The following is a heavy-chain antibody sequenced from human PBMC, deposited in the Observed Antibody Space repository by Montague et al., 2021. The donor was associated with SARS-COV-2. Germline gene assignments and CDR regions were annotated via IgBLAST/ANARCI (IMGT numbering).Heavy chain of an antibody. V-gene: IGHV4-59*13. J-gene: IGHJ4*02. D-gene: IGHD5-24*01. CDR2: IYYNGST. Sequence: SETLSLTCTVPGGSISSYYWSWIRQPPGKGLEWIGYIYYNGSTNXNPSLKSPVTISVDTSKNQFSLKLSSVTAADTAVYYCARGDVEMATIKSGGPFYHFDYWGQGTLVTVSS. CDR3: ARGDVEMATIKSGGPFYHFDY. CDR1: GGSISSYY.